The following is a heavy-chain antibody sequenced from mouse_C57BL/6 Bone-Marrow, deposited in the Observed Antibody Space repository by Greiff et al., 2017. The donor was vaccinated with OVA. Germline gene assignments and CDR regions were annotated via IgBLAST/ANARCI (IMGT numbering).Heavy chain of an antibody. V-gene: IGHV5-4*01. D-gene: IGHD1-2*01. CDR3: ARDSLYYGPGY. CDR2: ISDGGSYT. Sequence: EVQVVESGGGLVKPGGSLKLSCAASGFTFSSYAMSWVRQTPEKRLEWVATISDGGSYTYYPDNVKGRFTISRDNAKNNLYLQMSHLKSEDTAMYYCARDSLYYGPGYWGQGTTLTVSS. J-gene: IGHJ2*01. CDR1: GFTFSSYA.